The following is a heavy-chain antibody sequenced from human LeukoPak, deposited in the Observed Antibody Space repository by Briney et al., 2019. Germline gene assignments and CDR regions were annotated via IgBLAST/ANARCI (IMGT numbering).Heavy chain of an antibody. J-gene: IGHJ4*02. V-gene: IGHV3-48*03. CDR2: ISGSGSTI. D-gene: IGHD6-13*01. CDR1: GFTFISYE. CDR3: ARRQHFDY. Sequence: GGSLRLSCAASGFTFISYEMNWVRQAPGRGLEGVPYISGSGSTIYYADSVKGRFNISRDNAKNSLYLQMNSLRAEDTAVYYCARRQHFDYWGQGTLVTVSS.